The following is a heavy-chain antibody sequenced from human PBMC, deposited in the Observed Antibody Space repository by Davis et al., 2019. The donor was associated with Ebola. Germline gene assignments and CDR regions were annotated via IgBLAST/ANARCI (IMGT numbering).Heavy chain of an antibody. Sequence: SLKISCTASGFTFGDYAMNWVRQAPGKGLEWVSGISWNSGSIGYADSVKGRFTISRDNAKNSLYLQMNSLRVEDTAVYYCAHGGRDSSGFLSWGQGTLVTVSS. CDR1: GFTFGDYA. V-gene: IGHV3-9*01. CDR2: ISWNSGSI. D-gene: IGHD2-15*01. CDR3: AHGGRDSSGFLS. J-gene: IGHJ4*02.